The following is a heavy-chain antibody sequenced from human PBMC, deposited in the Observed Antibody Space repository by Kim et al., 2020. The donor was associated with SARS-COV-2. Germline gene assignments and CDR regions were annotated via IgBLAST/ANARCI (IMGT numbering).Heavy chain of an antibody. CDR3: ARGYCSSTSCPRGFDP. Sequence: VKGRLTNSRDNSQNTLYLQMNSLRAEDTAVYYCARGYCSSTSCPRGFDPWGQGTLVTVSS. V-gene: IGHV3-30*01. J-gene: IGHJ5*02. D-gene: IGHD2-2*01.